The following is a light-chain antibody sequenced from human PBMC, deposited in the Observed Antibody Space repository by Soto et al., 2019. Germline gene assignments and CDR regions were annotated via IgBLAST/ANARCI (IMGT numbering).Light chain of an antibody. Sequence: QSALTQPPSASGSPGQSVTISCTGTSSDVGGYNYVSWYQQYPGKAPKLMLYEVSTRPSGVPDRFSGSKSGNTASLTVSGLQAEDEADYYCSSYAVSSGYVVFGGGTKLTVL. CDR1: SSDVGGYNY. V-gene: IGLV2-8*01. CDR2: EVS. CDR3: SSYAVSSGYVV. J-gene: IGLJ2*01.